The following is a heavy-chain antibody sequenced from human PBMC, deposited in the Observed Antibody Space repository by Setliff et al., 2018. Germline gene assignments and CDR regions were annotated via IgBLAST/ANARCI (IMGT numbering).Heavy chain of an antibody. J-gene: IGHJ4*02. CDR2: VNPSGGHP. Sequence: VASVKVSCKSSGYTFINFHLHWVRLAPGQGLQWMGMVNPSGGHPVYAQKFQGRVTMTEDTSTDTAYMEMSSLRFEDTAVYYCAIDYGPTGTPYHWGQGTPVTVS. CDR1: GYTFINFH. V-gene: IGHV1-46*01. CDR3: AIDYGPTGTPYH. D-gene: IGHD1-1*01.